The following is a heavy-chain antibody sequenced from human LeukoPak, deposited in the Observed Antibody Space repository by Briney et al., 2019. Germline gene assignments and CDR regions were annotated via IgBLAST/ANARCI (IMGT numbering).Heavy chain of an antibody. CDR3: AGGRIAVAGTGAFDI. CDR1: GGSISSYY. D-gene: IGHD6-19*01. Sequence: PSETLSLTCSVSGGSISSYYWSWIRQPSGKGLEWIGYIYYSGSTNYNPSLKSRVTISVDTSKNQFSLKLSSVTAADTAVYYCAGGRIAVAGTGAFDIWGQGTMVTVSS. J-gene: IGHJ3*02. V-gene: IGHV4-59*08. CDR2: IYYSGST.